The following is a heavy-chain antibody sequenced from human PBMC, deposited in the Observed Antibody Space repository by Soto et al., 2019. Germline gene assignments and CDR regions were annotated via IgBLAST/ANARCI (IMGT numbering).Heavy chain of an antibody. CDR3: AHFSDGGRFHP. CDR1: GFSLSTSGVG. D-gene: IGHD3-10*01. Sequence: QITLKESGPTLVKPTQTLTLTCTFSGFSLSTSGVGVGWIRQPPGKALEWLTLIYWDDDKRYSPSLKSRLTITKDTPKNQVVLTMTNMDPLDTAAYYCAHFSDGGRFHPWGPGTLVTVSS. V-gene: IGHV2-5*02. CDR2: IYWDDDK. J-gene: IGHJ5*02.